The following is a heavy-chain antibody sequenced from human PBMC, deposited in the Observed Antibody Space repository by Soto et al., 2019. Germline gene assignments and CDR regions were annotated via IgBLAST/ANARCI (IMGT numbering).Heavy chain of an antibody. CDR3: ARDRKGSWFDAFDI. D-gene: IGHD6-13*01. Sequence: QVRLVQSGAEVKKPGASVKVSCEASGYTFSSHGISWVRQAPGQGLEWMGWISGYNGNTNYAQKLQGRDTMTIDTSTSTVYMEMTSLRSDDTAVYYCARDRKGSWFDAFDIWGQGTMVTVSS. J-gene: IGHJ3*02. CDR1: GYTFSSHG. V-gene: IGHV1-18*04. CDR2: ISGYNGNT.